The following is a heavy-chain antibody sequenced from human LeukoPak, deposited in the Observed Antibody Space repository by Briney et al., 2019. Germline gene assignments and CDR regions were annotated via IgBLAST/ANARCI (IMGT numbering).Heavy chain of an antibody. CDR2: IIPILGIA. Sequence: SVKVSCKASGGTFSSYTISWVRQAPGQGLEWMGRIIPILGIANYAQKFQGRVTITADKSTSTAYMELSRLRSEDTAVYYCARERAGGTVYRCSWYSSGAFEIWAQGTVVTVSS. CDR1: GGTFSSYT. D-gene: IGHD6-13*01. CDR3: ARERAGGTVYRCSWYSSGAFEI. J-gene: IGHJ3*02. V-gene: IGHV1-69*04.